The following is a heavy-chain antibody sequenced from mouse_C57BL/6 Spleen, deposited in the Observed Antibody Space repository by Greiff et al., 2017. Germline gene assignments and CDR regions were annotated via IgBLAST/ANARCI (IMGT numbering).Heavy chain of an antibody. CDR3: AREDYDYDGDYFDY. CDR2: INYDGSST. J-gene: IGHJ2*01. D-gene: IGHD2-4*01. Sequence: EVKLVESEGGLVQPGSSMKLSCTASGFTFSDYYMAWVRQVPEKGLEWVANINYDGSSTYYLDSLKSRFIISRDNAKNILYLQMSSLKSEDTATYYCAREDYDYDGDYFDYWGQGTTLTVSS. V-gene: IGHV5-16*01. CDR1: GFTFSDYY.